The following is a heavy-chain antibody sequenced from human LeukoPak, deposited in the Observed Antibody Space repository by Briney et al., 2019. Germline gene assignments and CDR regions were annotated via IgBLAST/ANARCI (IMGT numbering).Heavy chain of an antibody. J-gene: IGHJ4*02. CDR2: IKSKTDGGTT. D-gene: IGHD6-19*01. V-gene: IGHV3-15*01. Sequence: GGSLRLSCAASGFTFSSYAMSWVRQAPGKGLEWVGRIKSKTDGGTTDYAAPVKGRFTISRDDSKNTLYLQMNSLKTEDTAVYYCTIRTGIAVAGTSSYWGQGTLVTVSS. CDR1: GFTFSSYA. CDR3: TIRTGIAVAGTSSY.